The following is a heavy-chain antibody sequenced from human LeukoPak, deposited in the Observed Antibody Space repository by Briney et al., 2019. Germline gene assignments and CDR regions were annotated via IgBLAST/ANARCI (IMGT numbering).Heavy chain of an antibody. CDR1: GYTFTNYG. CDR2: ISAYNGNT. D-gene: IGHD2-2*01. CDR3: ASRVVPAARRDY. V-gene: IGHV1-18*01. Sequence: ASVKVSCKASGYTFTNYGISWVRQAPGQGLEWMGWISAYNGNTNYAQKLQGRVTMTTDTSTSTAYMELRSLRSDDTAVYYCASRVVPAARRDYWGQGTLVTVSS. J-gene: IGHJ4*02.